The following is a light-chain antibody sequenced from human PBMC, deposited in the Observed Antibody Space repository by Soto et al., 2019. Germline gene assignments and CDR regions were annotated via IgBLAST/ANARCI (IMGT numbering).Light chain of an antibody. CDR1: QSISSW. J-gene: IGKJ1*01. CDR2: DAS. Sequence: DIQMTQSPSTLSASVGDRVTITCRASQSISSWLAWYQQKPGKAPNLLMYDASSLEIGAPSRFSRSGSGTESALTISSLQPDDFATYYCQQYNSYPWTFGQGTKVEVK. CDR3: QQYNSYPWT. V-gene: IGKV1-5*01.